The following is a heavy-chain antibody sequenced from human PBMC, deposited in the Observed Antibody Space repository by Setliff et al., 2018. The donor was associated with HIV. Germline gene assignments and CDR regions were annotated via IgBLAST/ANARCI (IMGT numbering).Heavy chain of an antibody. V-gene: IGHV4-34*01. CDR2: VTHSGRT. J-gene: IGHJ6*02. CDR3: GTDNLYNSGSYYPNYGMDV. Sequence: SETLSLTCAVYRGSFSGYYWSWIRQPPGKVLEWLGEVTHSGRTNSNPSLESRVTTSVDTSKKQFSLRLTSVTAADTALYYCGTDNLYNSGSYYPNYGMDVWGLGTTVTVSS. D-gene: IGHD3-10*01. CDR1: RGSFSGYY.